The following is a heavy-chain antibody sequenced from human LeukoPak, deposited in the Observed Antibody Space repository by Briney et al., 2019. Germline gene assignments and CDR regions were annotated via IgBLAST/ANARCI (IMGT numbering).Heavy chain of an antibody. CDR1: GGSISSYY. J-gene: IGHJ1*01. Sequence: PSETLSLTCTVSGGSISSYYWSWIRQPPGKGLEWIGYIYYSGSTNHNPSLKSRVTISVDTSKNQFSLKLSSVTAADTAVYYCATLTYWSGGSCFAKYFQHRGEGTVVAVSS. CDR2: IYYSGST. CDR3: ATLTYWSGGSCFAKYFQH. V-gene: IGHV4-59*08. D-gene: IGHD2-15*01.